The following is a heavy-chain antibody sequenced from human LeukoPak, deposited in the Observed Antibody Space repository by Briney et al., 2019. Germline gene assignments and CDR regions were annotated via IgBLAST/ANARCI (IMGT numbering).Heavy chain of an antibody. CDR1: GYTFTGYY. V-gene: IGHV1-2*02. Sequence: ASVKVSCKASGYTFTGYYMHWVRQAPGQGLEWMGWINPNSGGTNYAQKFQGRVTMTTDTSTSTAYVELRSLRSDDTAVYYCARDRVVPAADLDYWGQGTLVTVSS. J-gene: IGHJ4*02. D-gene: IGHD2-2*01. CDR3: ARDRVVPAADLDY. CDR2: INPNSGGT.